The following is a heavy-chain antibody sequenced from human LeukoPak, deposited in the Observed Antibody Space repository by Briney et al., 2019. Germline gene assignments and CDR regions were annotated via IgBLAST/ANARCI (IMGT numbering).Heavy chain of an antibody. CDR1: GYTFTSYY. J-gene: IGHJ3*02. CDR2: INPSSGST. D-gene: IGHD3-22*01. CDR3: AGGPMIVVVITQGPPHAFDI. Sequence: GASVKVSCKASGYTFTSYYMHWVRQAPGQGPEWMGIINPSSGSTSYAQKFQGRVTMTRDTSTSTVYMELSSLRSEDTAVYYCAGGPMIVVVITQGPPHAFDIWGQGTMVTVSS. V-gene: IGHV1-46*01.